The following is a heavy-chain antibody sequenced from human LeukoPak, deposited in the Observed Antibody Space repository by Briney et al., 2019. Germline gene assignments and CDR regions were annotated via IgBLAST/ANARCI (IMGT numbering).Heavy chain of an antibody. CDR1: EFTFTTYD. V-gene: IGHV3-30*18. CDR3: AKDKDIVGATSFDY. CDR2: ISYDGTYT. Sequence: GGSLRLSCAASEFTFTTYDMHWVRQAPGKGLEWVAAISYDGTYTYYEDSVKGRFTIPRDNSKNTLYLQMNSLRGEDTAVYSCAKDKDIVGATSFDYWGQGTLVTVSS. J-gene: IGHJ4*02. D-gene: IGHD1-26*01.